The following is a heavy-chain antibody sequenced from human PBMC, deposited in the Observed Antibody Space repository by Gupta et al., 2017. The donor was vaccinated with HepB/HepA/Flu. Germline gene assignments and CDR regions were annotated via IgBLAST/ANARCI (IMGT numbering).Heavy chain of an antibody. Sequence: EVQLVESGGGLVQPGGSMRLSCAASGFTFSIYSINWIRQAPGKKLEWVAYISSTYEIWYEDSGKGRVTISRDHGKNSMYLQMNSLRDEETALYYCVKDKDWAFDSWGQGTPVTVSS. CDR2: ISSTYEI. CDR1: GFTFSIYS. V-gene: IGHV3-48*02. J-gene: IGHJ4*02. CDR3: VKDKDWAFDS. D-gene: IGHD3/OR15-3a*01.